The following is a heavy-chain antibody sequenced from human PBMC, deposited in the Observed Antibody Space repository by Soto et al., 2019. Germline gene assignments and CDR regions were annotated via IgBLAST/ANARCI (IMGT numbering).Heavy chain of an antibody. D-gene: IGHD4-4*01. V-gene: IGHV3-7*01. CDR3: VRGGSNYAS. CDR2: IKPDESEK. J-gene: IGHJ5*02. CDR1: GFTFSYSW. Sequence: PGGSLRLSCTASGFTFSYSWMTWVRQAPGKGLEWVARIKPDESEKKYADSVEGRFSISRDNAKNSMYLQMDSLRGEDTAVYYCVRGGSNYASWGQGTLVTVSS.